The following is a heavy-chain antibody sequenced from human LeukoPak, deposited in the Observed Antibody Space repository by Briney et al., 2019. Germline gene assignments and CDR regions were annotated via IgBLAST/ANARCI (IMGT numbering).Heavy chain of an antibody. D-gene: IGHD3-22*01. CDR2: ISYDGSNK. V-gene: IGHV3-30-3*01. CDR1: GFTFSSYA. J-gene: IGHJ4*02. Sequence: GGSLRLSCAASGFTFSSYAMHWVRQAPGKGLEWVAVISYDGSNKYYADSVKGRFTISRDNSKNTLYLQMNSLRAEDTAVYYCARDPPYYYDSSGPDDYWGQGTLVTVSS. CDR3: ARDPPYYYDSSGPDDY.